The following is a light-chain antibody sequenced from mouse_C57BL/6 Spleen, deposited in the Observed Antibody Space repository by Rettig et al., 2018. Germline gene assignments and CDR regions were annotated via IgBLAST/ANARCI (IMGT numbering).Light chain of an antibody. J-gene: IGKJ5*01. CDR1: SSVSY. Sequence: QIVLTQSPAIMSASPGEKVTMTCSASSSVSYMYWYQQKPGSSSRLLIYDTSNLASGVPVRFSGSGSGTSYSLTISRMDAEDAATDYCQQWSSYPLTFGAGTKLELK. CDR3: QQWSSYPLT. V-gene: IGKV4-55*01. CDR2: DTS.